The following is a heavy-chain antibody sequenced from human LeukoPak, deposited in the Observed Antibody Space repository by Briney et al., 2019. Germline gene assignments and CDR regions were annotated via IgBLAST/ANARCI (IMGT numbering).Heavy chain of an antibody. J-gene: IGHJ4*02. CDR2: MNPVSGNA. D-gene: IGHD6-13*01. CDR1: GYTFTNFE. Sequence: ASVKVSCKASGYTFTNFEINWVRQAPGQGLEWMGWMNPVSGNAGSAQKFQGRVTMTRDTSTSTVYMELSSLRSEDTAVYYCARDRIAAAVLDFWGQGTLVTVTS. CDR3: ARDRIAAAVLDF. V-gene: IGHV1-8*01.